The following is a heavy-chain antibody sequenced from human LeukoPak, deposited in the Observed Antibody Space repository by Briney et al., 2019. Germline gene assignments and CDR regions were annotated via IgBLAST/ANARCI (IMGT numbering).Heavy chain of an antibody. Sequence: PSETLSLTCTVSGGSVSSGSYYWSWIRQPPGKGLEWIGYIYYSGSTNYNPSLKSRVTISVDTSKNQFSLKLSSATAADTAVYYCARGLDCWGQGTPVTVSS. CDR3: ARGLDC. CDR1: GGSVSSGSYY. V-gene: IGHV4-61*01. CDR2: IYYSGST. J-gene: IGHJ4*02.